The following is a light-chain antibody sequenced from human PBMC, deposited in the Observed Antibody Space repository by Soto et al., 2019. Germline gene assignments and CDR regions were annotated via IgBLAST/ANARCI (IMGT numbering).Light chain of an antibody. CDR2: GAS. Sequence: EIVMTQSPATLSVSPGERATLSCRPSQSVSSNLAWYQQKPGQAPRLLIYGASTRATGIPARFSGSGSGTEFTLTISNLQSEDFAVYYCQKYNNWHITFGEGTRLDIK. CDR3: QKYNNWHIT. V-gene: IGKV3-15*01. CDR1: QSVSSN. J-gene: IGKJ5*01.